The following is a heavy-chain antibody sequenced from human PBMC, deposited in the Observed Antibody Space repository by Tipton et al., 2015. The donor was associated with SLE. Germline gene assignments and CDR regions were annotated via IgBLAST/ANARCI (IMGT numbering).Heavy chain of an antibody. CDR1: GYSISSGYY. D-gene: IGHD3-16*01. Sequence: TLSLTCTVSGYSISSGYYWGWIRQPPGKGLEWIGYNYYSGSTNYNPSLKSRVTISVDTSKNQFSLKLSSVTAADTAVYYCARCVWHWLDYWGQGTLVTVSS. V-gene: IGHV4-38-2*02. J-gene: IGHJ4*02. CDR3: ARCVWHWLDY. CDR2: NYYSGST.